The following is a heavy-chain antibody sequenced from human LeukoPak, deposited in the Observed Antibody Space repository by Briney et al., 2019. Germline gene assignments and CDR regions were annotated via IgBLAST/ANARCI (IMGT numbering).Heavy chain of an antibody. J-gene: IGHJ4*02. CDR1: GFSISTYG. V-gene: IGHV3-21*01. D-gene: IGHD2-15*01. CDR2: ISTSSTYK. Sequence: PGGSLRLSCAASGFSISTYGMTWVRQAPGKGLEWVSSISTSSTYKFYADSVKGRFTISRDNAKNSLFLQMNSLGAEDTALYYCARAVVIAATGRGPDYWGQGTLVTVAS. CDR3: ARAVVIAATGRGPDY.